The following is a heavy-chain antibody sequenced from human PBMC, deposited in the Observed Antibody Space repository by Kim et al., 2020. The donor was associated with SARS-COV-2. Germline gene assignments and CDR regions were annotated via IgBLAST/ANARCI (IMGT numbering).Heavy chain of an antibody. D-gene: IGHD2-2*01. J-gene: IGHJ6*02. V-gene: IGHV3-23*01. Sequence: GGSLRLSCAASGFTFSSYAMSWVRQAPGKGLEWVSAIRGSGGSTYYADSVKGRFTISRDNSKNTLYLQMNSLRAEDTAVYYCAVSEGYCSSTSCYGYYYYGMDVWGQGTTVTVSS. CDR2: IRGSGGST. CDR1: GFTFSSYA. CDR3: AVSEGYCSSTSCYGYYYYGMDV.